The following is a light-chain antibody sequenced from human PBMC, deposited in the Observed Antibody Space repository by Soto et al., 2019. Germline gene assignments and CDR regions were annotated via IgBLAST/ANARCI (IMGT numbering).Light chain of an antibody. CDR3: AAWDDGLNGVV. CDR1: SSNIGSNT. V-gene: IGLV1-44*01. Sequence: QSVLTQPPSESGTPGQRVTISCSGSSSNIGSNTVNWYQQLPGTAPKLLIYSNNQRPSGVPDRFSGSKSGTSASLALSGLQSEDEADYYCAAWDDGLNGVVFGGGTKLTVL. CDR2: SNN. J-gene: IGLJ2*01.